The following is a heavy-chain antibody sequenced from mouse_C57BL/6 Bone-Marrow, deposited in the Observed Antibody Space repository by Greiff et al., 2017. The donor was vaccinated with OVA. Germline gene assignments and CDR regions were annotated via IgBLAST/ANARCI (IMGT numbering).Heavy chain of an antibody. J-gene: IGHJ4*01. V-gene: IGHV5-17*01. CDR1: GFTFSDYG. CDR2: ISSGSSTI. CDR3: ARPRLVDYAMDY. Sequence: EVKLVESGGGLVKPGGSLKLSCAASGFTFSDYGMHWVRQAPEKGLEWVAYISSGSSTIYYADTVKGRFTISRDNAKNTLFLQMTSLRSEDTAMYYFARPRLVDYAMDYWGQGTSVTVSS. D-gene: IGHD1-1*01.